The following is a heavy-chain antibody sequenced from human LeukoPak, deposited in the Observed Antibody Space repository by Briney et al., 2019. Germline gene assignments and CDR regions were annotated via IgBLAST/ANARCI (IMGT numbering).Heavy chain of an antibody. CDR2: INHSGST. V-gene: IGHV4-34*01. CDR3: ARGPYWVFDY. D-gene: IGHD2-15*01. J-gene: IGHJ4*02. CDR1: GGSFSGYY. Sequence: PTETLSLTCAVYGGSFSGYYWSWIRQPPGKGLEWIGEINHSGSTNYNPSLKSRVTISVDTSKNQFSLKLSSVTAADTAVYYCARGPYWVFDYWGQGTLVTVSS.